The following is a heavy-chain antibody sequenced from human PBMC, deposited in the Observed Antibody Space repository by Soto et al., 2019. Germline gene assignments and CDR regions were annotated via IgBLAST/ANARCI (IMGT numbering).Heavy chain of an antibody. CDR3: AKEGQYYDILTGYRSYYGMDV. CDR2: ISYDGSNK. D-gene: IGHD3-9*01. Sequence: QVQLVESGGGVVQPGRSLRLSCAASGFTFSSYGMHWVRQAPGKGLEWVAVISYDGSNKYYADSVKGRFTISRDNSKNKLYLKMNSLRAEDTAVYYCAKEGQYYDILTGYRSYYGMDVWGQGTTVTVSS. V-gene: IGHV3-30*18. J-gene: IGHJ6*02. CDR1: GFTFSSYG.